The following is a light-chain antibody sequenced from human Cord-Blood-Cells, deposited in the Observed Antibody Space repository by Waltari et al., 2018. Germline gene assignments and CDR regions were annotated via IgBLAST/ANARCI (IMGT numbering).Light chain of an antibody. V-gene: IGLV2-11*01. CDR1: SSDVGGYNY. CDR2: DVS. CDR3: CSYAGSYTYV. J-gene: IGLJ1*01. Sequence: QSALTQPRSVSGSPGQSVTISCTGTSSDVGGYNYVSWYQQPPGKAPKLMIYDVSKQPSGVPDRFSGSKSGNTASLTISGLQAEDEADYYCCSYAGSYTYVFGTGTKVTVL.